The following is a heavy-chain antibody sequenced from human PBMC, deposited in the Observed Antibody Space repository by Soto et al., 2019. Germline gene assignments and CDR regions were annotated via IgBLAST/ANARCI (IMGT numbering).Heavy chain of an antibody. CDR2: IWYDGSNK. Sequence: GGSLRLSCAASGFTFSSYGMHWVRQAPGKGLEWVAVIWYDGSNKYYADSVKGRFTISRDNSKNTLYLQMNSLRAEDTAVYYCARSKPYSGSYVDYWGQGTLVTVSS. V-gene: IGHV3-33*01. CDR1: GFTFSSYG. CDR3: ARSKPYSGSYVDY. J-gene: IGHJ4*02. D-gene: IGHD1-26*01.